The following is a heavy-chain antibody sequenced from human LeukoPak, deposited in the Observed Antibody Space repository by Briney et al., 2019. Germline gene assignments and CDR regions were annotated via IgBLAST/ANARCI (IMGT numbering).Heavy chain of an antibody. Sequence: PGGSLRLSCAASGFTFSSYTMNWVRQAPGKGLEWVSSISSSSTYIYYTDSLKGRFTISRDNAKNSLYLQMNSLRAEDTAVYFCARSATTVTPFDYWGQGTLVTVSS. J-gene: IGHJ4*02. CDR1: GFTFSSYT. CDR3: ARSATTVTPFDY. CDR2: ISSSSTYI. V-gene: IGHV3-21*01. D-gene: IGHD4-17*01.